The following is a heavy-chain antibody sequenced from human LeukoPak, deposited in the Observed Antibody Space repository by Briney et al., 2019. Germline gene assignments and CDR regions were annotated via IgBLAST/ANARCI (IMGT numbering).Heavy chain of an antibody. CDR3: ARDLLQYFDWLTMAGY. CDR2: ISAYNGNT. J-gene: IGHJ4*02. Sequence: ASVKVSCKASGYTFTSYGVSWVRQAPGQGLEWMGWISAYNGNTKYAQRLQGRVTMTTDTSTTTAYVELRSLRSDDTAVYYCARDLLQYFDWLTMAGYWGQGTLVSVSS. D-gene: IGHD3-9*01. V-gene: IGHV1-18*01. CDR1: GYTFTSYG.